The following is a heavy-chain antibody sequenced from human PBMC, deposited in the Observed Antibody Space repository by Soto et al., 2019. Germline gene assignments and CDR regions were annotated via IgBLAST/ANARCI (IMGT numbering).Heavy chain of an antibody. Sequence: AGGSLRLSCAASGFPFSIYAMHWVRQSPGKGLEWVAVISYDGSNKYYADSVKGRFTISRDNSKNTLYLQMNSLRAEDTAVYYCERAPRDSSSGFSEADGASDIWGQGTMVTVSS. CDR3: ERAPRDSSSGFSEADGASDI. CDR1: GFPFSIYA. V-gene: IGHV3-30-3*01. CDR2: ISYDGSNK. D-gene: IGHD2-15*01. J-gene: IGHJ3*02.